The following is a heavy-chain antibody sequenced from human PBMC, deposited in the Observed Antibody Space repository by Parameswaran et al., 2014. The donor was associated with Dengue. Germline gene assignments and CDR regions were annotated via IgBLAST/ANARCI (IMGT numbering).Heavy chain of an antibody. CDR3: ARDRGKRSPFDY. CDR2: IIPIFGTA. J-gene: IGHJ4*02. D-gene: IGHD4-23*01. Sequence: VRQMPGKGLEWMGGIIPIFGTANYAQKFQGRVTITADESTSTAYMELSSLRSEDTAVYYCARDRGKRSPFDYWGQGTLVTVSS. V-gene: IGHV1-69*01.